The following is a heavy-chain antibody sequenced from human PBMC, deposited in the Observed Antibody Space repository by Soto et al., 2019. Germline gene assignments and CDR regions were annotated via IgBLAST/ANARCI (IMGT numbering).Heavy chain of an antibody. CDR3: ARDLGYCRSGICYREWFDP. J-gene: IGHJ5*02. Sequence: QVKLVQSGAEVKKPGASVKVSCKASGYTFSTHGISWVRQVPGQGLEWMGWVRGDNGHRNYAQSLQGRVTMTTDTSTNTAYMELRSLRSDDTAVYYCARDLGYCRSGICYREWFDPWGQGTLVTVSS. V-gene: IGHV1-18*01. D-gene: IGHD2-15*01. CDR1: GYTFSTHG. CDR2: VRGDNGHR.